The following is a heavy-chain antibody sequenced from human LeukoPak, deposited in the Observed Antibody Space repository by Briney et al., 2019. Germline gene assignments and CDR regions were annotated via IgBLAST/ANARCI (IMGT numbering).Heavy chain of an antibody. J-gene: IGHJ4*02. V-gene: IGHV4-34*01. CDR1: GGSFSGYY. CDR3: ARIPLRYDYVWGSYRHSEYYFDY. D-gene: IGHD3-16*02. CDR2: INHSGST. Sequence: SETLSLTCAVYGGSFSGYYWSWIRQPPGKGLEWIGEINHSGSTNYNPSLKSRVTISVDTPKNQFSLKLSSVTAADTAVYYCARIPLRYDYVWGSYRHSEYYFDYWGQGTLVTVSS.